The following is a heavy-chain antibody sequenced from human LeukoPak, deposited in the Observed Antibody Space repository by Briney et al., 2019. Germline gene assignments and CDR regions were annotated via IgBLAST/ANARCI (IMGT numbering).Heavy chain of an antibody. V-gene: IGHV3-11*04. D-gene: IGHD3-3*01. CDR2: ISGSGSTI. J-gene: IGHJ4*02. CDR3: ARDGAPPSKYYDFWSGYYHLDY. Sequence: GGSLRLSCAASGFAFSDYYMNWIRQAPGKGLEWISYISGSGSTIYDADSVKGRFTISRDNSKNTLYLQMNSLRAEDTAVYYCARDGAPPSKYYDFWSGYYHLDYWGQGTLVTVSS. CDR1: GFAFSDYY.